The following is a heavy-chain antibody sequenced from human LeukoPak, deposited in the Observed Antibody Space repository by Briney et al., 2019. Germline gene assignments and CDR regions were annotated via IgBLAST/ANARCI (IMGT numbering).Heavy chain of an antibody. D-gene: IGHD2-8*01. CDR1: GFTFSSYA. V-gene: IGHV3-23*01. J-gene: IGHJ4*02. CDR3: AKMVREFYTISYYFDY. CDR2: TSGSGAGT. Sequence: AGGSLRLSCAVSGFTFSSYAMNWVRQAPGKGLEWVSGTSGSGAGTYYADSVKGRFTISRDNSKNTLYLQMNSLRAEDTAVYYCAKMVREFYTISYYFDYWGQGTLVTVSS.